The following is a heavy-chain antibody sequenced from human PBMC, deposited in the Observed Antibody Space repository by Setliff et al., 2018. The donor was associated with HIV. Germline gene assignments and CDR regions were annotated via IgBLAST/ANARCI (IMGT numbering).Heavy chain of an antibody. CDR3: ARHGEAGDYMDV. D-gene: IGHD6-13*01. CDR2: IYGTGFGA. Sequence: REESLKISCKGSGYSFTSYWIGWVRQMPGKGLEWMGVIYGTGFGARYSPSFEGQVTISADSSIATAYLQWSSLKASDTAIYYCARHGEAGDYMDVWGQGTTVTVSS. J-gene: IGHJ6*03. CDR1: GYSFTSYW. V-gene: IGHV5-51*01.